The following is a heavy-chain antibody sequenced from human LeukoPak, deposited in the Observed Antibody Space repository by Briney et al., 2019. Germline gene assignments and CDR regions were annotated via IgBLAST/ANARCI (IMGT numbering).Heavy chain of an antibody. J-gene: IGHJ4*02. CDR2: IYYSGST. D-gene: IGHD3-22*01. Sequence: PSETLSLTCTVSAGSISSYSWSWLRQPPGKGLEWVGYIYYSGSTNYNPSLKSRVTISVDTSQNQFSLKLSSVTAADTAVYYCARGSWYYYDSSVEFFDYWGQGTLVTVSS. CDR1: AGSISSYS. CDR3: ARGSWYYYDSSVEFFDY. V-gene: IGHV4-59*01.